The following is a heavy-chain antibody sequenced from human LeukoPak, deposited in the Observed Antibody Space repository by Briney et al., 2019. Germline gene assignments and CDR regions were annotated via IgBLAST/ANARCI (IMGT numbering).Heavy chain of an antibody. V-gene: IGHV3-30-3*01. D-gene: IGHD3-22*01. CDR1: GFTFSSYP. CDR2: ISYDGSNK. J-gene: IGHJ4*02. Sequence: GGSLRLSCAASGFTFSSYPMHWVRQAPGKGLEWVAVISYDGSNKYYADSVKGRFTISRDNSKNTLYLQMNSLRAEDTAVYYCARGPYYYDSSGYYYYFDYWGQGTLVTVSS. CDR3: ARGPYYYDSSGYYYYFDY.